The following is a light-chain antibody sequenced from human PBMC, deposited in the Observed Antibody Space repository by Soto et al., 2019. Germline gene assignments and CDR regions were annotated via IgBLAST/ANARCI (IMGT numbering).Light chain of an antibody. J-gene: IGKJ4*01. CDR3: QQLKSYPLT. V-gene: IGKV1-9*01. CDR1: QGISSY. Sequence: IQLTQSPSSLPASVGDRVTITCRASQGISSYLAWYQQKPGKAPKVLISAASTFQSGVTSRFSGSGYGTDFTLTISSLQPEEFATYYCQQLKSYPLTFGGGTKMEIK. CDR2: AAS.